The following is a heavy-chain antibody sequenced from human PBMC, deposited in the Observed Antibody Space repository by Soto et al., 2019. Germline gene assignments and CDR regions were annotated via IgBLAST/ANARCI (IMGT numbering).Heavy chain of an antibody. CDR2: ISSSSSYI. J-gene: IGHJ1*01. CDR3: ARDLLYYYGSGSYLNPEYFQH. D-gene: IGHD3-10*01. Sequence: GGSLRLSCAASGFTFSSYSMNWVRQAPGKGLEWVSSISSSSSYIYYADSVKGRFTISRDNAKNSLYLQMNSLRAEDTAVYYCARDLLYYYGSGSYLNPEYFQHWGQGTLVTVSS. V-gene: IGHV3-21*01. CDR1: GFTFSSYS.